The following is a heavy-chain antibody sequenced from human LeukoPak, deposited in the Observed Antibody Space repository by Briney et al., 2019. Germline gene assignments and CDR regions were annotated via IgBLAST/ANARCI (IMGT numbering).Heavy chain of an antibody. CDR1: GYSFSGYY. CDR3: ARPGYWSSGPLQF. D-gene: IGHD6-19*01. J-gene: IGHJ4*02. V-gene: IGHV1-2*02. Sequence: ASVKASCKASGYSFSGYYIHWVRQAPGQGLEWMGWINPKSGGTQFKENFQGRVTMTRNTSISTAYMELSSLRSEDTAVYYCARPGYWSSGPLQFWGQGTLVTVSS. CDR2: INPKSGGT.